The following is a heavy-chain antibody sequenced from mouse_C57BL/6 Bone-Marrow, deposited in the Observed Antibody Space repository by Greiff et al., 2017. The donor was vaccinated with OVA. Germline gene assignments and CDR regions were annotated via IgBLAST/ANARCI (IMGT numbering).Heavy chain of an antibody. CDR3: ARHGSFPYWYFNV. Sequence: EVKLVESGGGLVQPGESLKLSCESNEYEFPSHDMSWVRKTPEKRLELVAAINSDGGSTYYPDTMERRFIISRDNTKKTLYLQMSSLRSADTAMYYCARHGSFPYWYFNVWSTGTTVTVTS. CDR1: EYEFPSHD. J-gene: IGHJ1*03. V-gene: IGHV5-2*03. CDR2: INSDGGST.